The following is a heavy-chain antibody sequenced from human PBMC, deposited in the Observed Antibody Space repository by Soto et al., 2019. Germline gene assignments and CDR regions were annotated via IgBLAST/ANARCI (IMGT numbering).Heavy chain of an antibody. CDR2: IYWDDDK. J-gene: IGHJ1*01. CDR3: AHGGSGWRLEYCQH. CDR1: GFSLSTSGVG. Sequence: QITLKESGPTLVKPTQTLTLTCTFSGFSLSTSGVGVGWIRQPPGKALEWLALIYWDDDKRYSPSLKSRLTIAKDPSKNQVVLTMTNMDPVDTATYYCAHGGSGWRLEYCQHWGQGTLVTVSS. V-gene: IGHV2-5*02. D-gene: IGHD6-19*01.